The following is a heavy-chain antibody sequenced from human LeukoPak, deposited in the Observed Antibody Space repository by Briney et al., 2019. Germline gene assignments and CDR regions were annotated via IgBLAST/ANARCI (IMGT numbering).Heavy chain of an antibody. CDR1: GFTFSYYA. CDR2: ISGSGGIT. Sequence: PGGSLRLSCAASGFTFSYYAMSWVRQAPGKGLEWVSAISGSGGITYYADSVKGRFTISRDNAKNSLYLQMNSLRTEDTAVYYCARAAEYSSTWEPGYFQLWGQGTLVTVSS. CDR3: ARAAEYSSTWEPGYFQL. V-gene: IGHV3-23*01. J-gene: IGHJ1*01. D-gene: IGHD6-13*01.